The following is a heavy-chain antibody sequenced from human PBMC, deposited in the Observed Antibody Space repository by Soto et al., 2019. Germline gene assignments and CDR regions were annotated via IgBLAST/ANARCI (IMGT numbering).Heavy chain of an antibody. J-gene: IGHJ5*02. CDR1: GGSISSGGYY. CDR3: ARGTHTLGVVRCFDP. D-gene: IGHD3-16*01. Sequence: QVQLQESGPGLVKPSQTLSLTCTVSGGSISSGGYYWRWIRQHPGNGLEWIGYIYYSGSTYHNPSRKSRVTRSVDTAKNQFSLKVSSVTAADTAVYYCARGTHTLGVVRCFDPWGQGTLVTVSS. V-gene: IGHV4-31*03. CDR2: IYYSGST.